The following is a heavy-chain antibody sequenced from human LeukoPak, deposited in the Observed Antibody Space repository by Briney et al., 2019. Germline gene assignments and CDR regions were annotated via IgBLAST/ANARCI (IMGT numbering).Heavy chain of an antibody. CDR2: ITGRSDKT. V-gene: IGHV3-23*01. Sequence: GGSLRLSCAASGFIFSNYALMWVRQAPGKGLEWVSTITGRSDKTYYTDSVKGRFVTSRDNSKDTLYLQMNSLRAEDTALYYCAKGGWLDDLGQGALVTVSS. CDR1: GFIFSNYA. J-gene: IGHJ4*02. CDR3: AKGGWLDD. D-gene: IGHD6-19*01.